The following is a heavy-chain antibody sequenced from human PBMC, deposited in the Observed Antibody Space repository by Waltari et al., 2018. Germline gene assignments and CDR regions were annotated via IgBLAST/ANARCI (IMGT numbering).Heavy chain of an antibody. CDR3: ARVPPMIVATTRGAFDI. CDR1: GYTFTSYA. J-gene: IGHJ3*02. D-gene: IGHD5-12*01. CDR2: INTNTGNP. Sequence: QVQLVQSGSELKKPGASVKVSCKASGYTFTSYATNWVRQAPGQGLEWMGWINTNTGNPTYAQGFTGRFVFSLDTSVSTAYLQISSLKAEDTAVYYCARVPPMIVATTRGAFDIWGQGTMVTVSS. V-gene: IGHV7-4-1*02.